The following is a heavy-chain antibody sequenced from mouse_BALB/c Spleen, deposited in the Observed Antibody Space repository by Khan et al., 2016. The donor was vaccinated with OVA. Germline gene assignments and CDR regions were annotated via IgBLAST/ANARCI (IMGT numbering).Heavy chain of an antibody. CDR2: IWNDGNT. J-gene: IGHJ4*01. Sequence: VQLQESGPGLVAPSQSLSITCTISGFSLTNYGVHWVRQPPGKGLEWLVVIWNDGNTAYNSALKSRLTISKDNSKSPVFLKMNSLQTDDTAMYFCARQPYYHYNIMDYWGQGTSGTVSS. V-gene: IGHV2-6-1*01. CDR1: GFSLTNYG. D-gene: IGHD2-10*01. CDR3: ARQPYYHYNIMDY.